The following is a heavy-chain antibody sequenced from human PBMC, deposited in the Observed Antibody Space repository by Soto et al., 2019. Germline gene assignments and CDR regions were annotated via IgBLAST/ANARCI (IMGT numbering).Heavy chain of an antibody. D-gene: IGHD5-12*01. CDR1: GGTFSSYT. CDR2: IIPIFGTA. V-gene: IGHV1-69*12. J-gene: IGHJ2*01. CDR3: ARGNHRWLQLWYFDL. Sequence: QVQLVQSGAEVKKPGSSVTVSCKASGGTFSSYTISWVRQAPGQGLEWMGGIIPIFGTANYAQKFQGSVTITEDEPTSTAYMELSSLRSEDTAVYYCARGNHRWLQLWYFDLWGRGTLVTVSS.